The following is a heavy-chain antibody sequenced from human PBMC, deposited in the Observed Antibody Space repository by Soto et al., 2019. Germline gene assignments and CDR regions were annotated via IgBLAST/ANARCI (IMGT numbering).Heavy chain of an antibody. V-gene: IGHV3-23*01. CDR2: IRGSGGST. Sequence: GGSLRLSCAASGFTFSSYAMSWVRQAPGKGLEWVSAIRGSGGSTYYADSVKGRFTISRDNSKNTLYLQMNSLRAEDTAVYYCAKGIIAAAGAPRRGYYGMDVWGQGTTVTVSS. D-gene: IGHD6-13*01. J-gene: IGHJ6*02. CDR3: AKGIIAAAGAPRRGYYGMDV. CDR1: GFTFSSYA.